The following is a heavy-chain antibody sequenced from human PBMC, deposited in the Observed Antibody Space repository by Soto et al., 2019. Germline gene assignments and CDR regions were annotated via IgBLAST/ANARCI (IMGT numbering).Heavy chain of an antibody. CDR1: GTTFDSFT. Sequence: QVQLVQSGAEVKKPGSSVKVSCKPSGTTFDSFTFAWVRQAPGQGLEWLGGFVPMFGSASIAQRFRGRVRLTADASTGTGYMELSDLRSDDSAIYFCAREDDTTGHYSWFDPWAPGTLVTVSS. J-gene: IGHJ5*02. CDR2: FVPMFGSA. V-gene: IGHV1-69*01. CDR3: AREDDTTGHYSWFDP. D-gene: IGHD3-9*01.